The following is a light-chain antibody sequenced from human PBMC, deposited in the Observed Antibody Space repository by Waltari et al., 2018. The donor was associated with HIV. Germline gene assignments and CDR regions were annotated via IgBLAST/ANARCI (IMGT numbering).Light chain of an antibody. CDR1: SSDVGAYNY. V-gene: IGLV2-14*03. J-gene: IGLJ1*01. Sequence: QSALTQPASVSGSPGQSITISCTGTSSDVGAYNYVSWYQQYPGKVPKLMIYDVSKRPSGVSKRCSGSKSGNTASLTISGLQAEDEADYYCSSYTSSSTHVFGTGTKVTVL. CDR2: DVS. CDR3: SSYTSSSTHV.